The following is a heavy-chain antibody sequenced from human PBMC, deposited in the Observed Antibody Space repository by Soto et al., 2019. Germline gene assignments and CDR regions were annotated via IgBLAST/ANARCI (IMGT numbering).Heavy chain of an antibody. V-gene: IGHV1-18*01. CDR3: ARVVPGAEAWFGP. CDR2: ISLYSDGT. CDR1: GYTFSNYG. Sequence: ASVKVSCKTSGYTFSNYGITWVRQAPGQPLEWLGWISLYSDGTNYAQKFQGRVSMTTDTSTTTAYMELRSLRSDDTAVYYCARVVPGAEAWFGPWGPGTLVTVSS. D-gene: IGHD2-2*01. J-gene: IGHJ5*02.